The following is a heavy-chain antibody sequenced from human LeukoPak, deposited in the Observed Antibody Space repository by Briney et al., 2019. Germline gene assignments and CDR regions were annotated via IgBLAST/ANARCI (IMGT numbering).Heavy chain of an antibody. CDR2: ISGSGGST. CDR1: GFTVSSNY. D-gene: IGHD3-3*01. CDR3: AKGYDFWSGYYHDDAFDI. Sequence: GGSLRLSCAASGFTVSSNYMSWVRQAPGKGLEWVSAISGSGGSTYYADSVKGRFTISRDNSKNTLYLQMNSLRAEDTAVYYCAKGYDFWSGYYHDDAFDIWGQGTMVTVSS. V-gene: IGHV3-23*01. J-gene: IGHJ3*02.